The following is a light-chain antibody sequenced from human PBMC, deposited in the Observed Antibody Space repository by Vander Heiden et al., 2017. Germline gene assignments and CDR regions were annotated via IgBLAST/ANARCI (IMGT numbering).Light chain of an antibody. CDR2: QDT. CDR3: QAWDSSTVV. CDR1: TLGDKY. V-gene: IGLV3-1*01. Sequence: SYDLTQPPSVSVSPGQTASITCAGQTLGDKYAFWYQQKPGQSPVVVIYQDTKRPSGIPERFSGSNSGNTATLTISGTQAMDEADYYCQAWDSSTVVFGGGTKLTVL. J-gene: IGLJ2*01.